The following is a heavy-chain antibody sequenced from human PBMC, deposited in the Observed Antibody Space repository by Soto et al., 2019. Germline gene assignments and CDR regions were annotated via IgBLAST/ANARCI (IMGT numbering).Heavy chain of an antibody. J-gene: IGHJ4*02. D-gene: IGHD3-22*01. CDR2: IYSTGST. Sequence: SETLSLTCTVSGGSISSGDYYWSWIRQPPGKGLEWIGCIYSTGSTYYNPSLKSRVTISVDTSKNQFSLKLSSVTAADTAVYYCARASYYSDSSGHDYFDSWGQGTLVTVSS. CDR3: ARASYYSDSSGHDYFDS. V-gene: IGHV4-30-4*01. CDR1: GGSISSGDYY.